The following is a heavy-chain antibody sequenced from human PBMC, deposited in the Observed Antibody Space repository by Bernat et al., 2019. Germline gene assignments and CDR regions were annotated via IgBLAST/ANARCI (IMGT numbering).Heavy chain of an antibody. D-gene: IGHD3-10*01. J-gene: IGHJ6*02. V-gene: IGHV1-3*04. CDR3: AKVGMVRGVRRYYYYGMDV. CDR1: GYSFTNYA. Sequence: QVQLVQSGAEVKKPGASVKVSCKTSGYSFTNYAIHWVRQAPGKRLEWMGWINTGNGNTRYSQKFQGAVTITRDTSATTAYMELSSLRAEDTAVYYCAKVGMVRGVRRYYYYGMDVWGQGTTVTVSS. CDR2: INTGNGNT.